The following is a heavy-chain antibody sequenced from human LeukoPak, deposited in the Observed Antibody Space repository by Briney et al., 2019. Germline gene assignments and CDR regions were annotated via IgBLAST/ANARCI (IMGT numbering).Heavy chain of an antibody. CDR1: GYTFTGYY. Sequence: GASVKVSCKASGYTFTGYYMHWVRQAPGQGLEWMGWINPNSGGTNYAQKFQGRVTMTRDTSISTAYMELSRLRSDDTAVYYCARERRWGSGWYGDSWFDPWGQGTLVTVSS. J-gene: IGHJ5*02. CDR2: INPNSGGT. V-gene: IGHV1-2*02. D-gene: IGHD6-19*01. CDR3: ARERRWGSGWYGDSWFDP.